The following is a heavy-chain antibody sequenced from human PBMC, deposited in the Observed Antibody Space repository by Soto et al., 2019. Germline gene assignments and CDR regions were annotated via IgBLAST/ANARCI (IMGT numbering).Heavy chain of an antibody. D-gene: IGHD4-17*01. Sequence: EASVKVSCKVSGYTLTELSMHWVRQAPGKGLEWMGGFDPEDGETIYAQKFQGRVTMTEDTSTDTAYMELSSLRSEDTAVYYCATDLLTVTSSYYFDYWGQGTLVTVSS. V-gene: IGHV1-24*01. J-gene: IGHJ4*02. CDR3: ATDLLTVTSSYYFDY. CDR1: GYTLTELS. CDR2: FDPEDGET.